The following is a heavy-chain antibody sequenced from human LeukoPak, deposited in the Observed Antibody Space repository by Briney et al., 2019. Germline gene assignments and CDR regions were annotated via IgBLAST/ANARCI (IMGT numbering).Heavy chain of an antibody. Sequence: GGSLRLSCAASGFTFSIYGMHWVRQAPGKGLERVAVISNDGSNKYYEDSVKGRFTISRDNSKNTLYLQMNSLRAEDTAVYYCAKDYAVGADHPDAFDIWGQGTTVTVSS. CDR2: ISNDGSNK. CDR1: GFTFSIYG. CDR3: AKDYAVGADHPDAFDI. J-gene: IGHJ3*02. V-gene: IGHV3-30*18. D-gene: IGHD1-26*01.